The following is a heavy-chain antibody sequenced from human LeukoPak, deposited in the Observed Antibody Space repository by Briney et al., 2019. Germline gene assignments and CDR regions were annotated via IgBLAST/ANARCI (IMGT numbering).Heavy chain of an antibody. V-gene: IGHV3-30-3*01. D-gene: IGHD2-15*01. CDR3: ASTQDLNY. CDR2: ISYDASNK. Sequence: PGGSLRLACAASGFTVSSYAMHWGGQAGGKGLEWVAVISYDASNKYYADSVKGRFTISRDNSKNTLYLQMNSLRAEDAAVYYCASTQDLNYWGQGTLVTVSS. CDR1: GFTVSSYA. J-gene: IGHJ4*02.